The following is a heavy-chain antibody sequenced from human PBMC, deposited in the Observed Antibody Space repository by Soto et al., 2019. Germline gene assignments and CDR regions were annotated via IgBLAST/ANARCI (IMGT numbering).Heavy chain of an antibody. CDR1: GGSFSGYY. D-gene: IGHD2-2*01. V-gene: IGHV4-34*01. CDR2: INHSGST. J-gene: IGHJ3*02. CDR3: ARGLARQDIVVVPAAVDAFDI. Sequence: QVQLQQWGAGLLKPSETLSLTCAVYGGSFSGYYWSWIRQPPGKGLEWIGEINHSGSTNYNPSLKRRVTISVDTSKNQFSLKLSSVTAADTAVYYCARGLARQDIVVVPAAVDAFDIWGQGTMVTVSS.